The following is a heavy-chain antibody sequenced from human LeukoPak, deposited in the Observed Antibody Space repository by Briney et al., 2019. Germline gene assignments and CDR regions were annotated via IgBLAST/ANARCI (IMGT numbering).Heavy chain of an antibody. Sequence: VSCQGCVCIFSSYVSSWLGQARARQLAWMGRIFPVRGKEYYPQKLQGRVTITADKSTSTAYMELSSLRSEDTAVYYCARDPGGSDNVLLWFGEPLTSDAFDIWGQGTMVTVSS. CDR3: ARDPGGSDNVLLWFGEPLTSDAFDI. CDR1: VCIFSSYV. J-gene: IGHJ3*02. V-gene: IGHV1-69*04. CDR2: IFPVRGKE. D-gene: IGHD3-10*01.